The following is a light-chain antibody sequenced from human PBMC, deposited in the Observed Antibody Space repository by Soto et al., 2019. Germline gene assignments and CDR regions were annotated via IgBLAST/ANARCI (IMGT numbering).Light chain of an antibody. V-gene: IGKV2-28*01. CDR1: QSLLHSNGYNY. Sequence: DIVMTQSPLSLPVTPGEPASISCRSSQSLLHSNGYNYLDWYLQKPAQSPQLLIYLGSNRSSGVPDRFSGSGSGTDFTLKITRVEAEDVGVYYCMQRIEFPLTFGGGTKVDIK. J-gene: IGKJ4*01. CDR2: LGS. CDR3: MQRIEFPLT.